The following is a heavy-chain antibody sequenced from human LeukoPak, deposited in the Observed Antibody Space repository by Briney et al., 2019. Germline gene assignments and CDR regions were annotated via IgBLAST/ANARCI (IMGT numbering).Heavy chain of an antibody. V-gene: IGHV4-61*05. J-gene: IGHJ4*02. CDR3: ARAWATDYFDY. CDR1: GGSIGSSSYY. CDR2: MYYSGAI. Sequence: PSETLSLTCTVSGGSIGSSSYYWGWIRQPPGKGLEWIGYMYYSGAINYNPSLESRVTISVDTSKNQFSLKLSSVTAADTAMYYCARAWATDYFDYWGQGTLVTVSS.